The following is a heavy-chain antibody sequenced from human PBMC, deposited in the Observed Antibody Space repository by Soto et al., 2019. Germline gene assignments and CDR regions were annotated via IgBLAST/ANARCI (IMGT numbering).Heavy chain of an antibody. CDR3: AREGSYSAYNFAHGIQLWSFDF. J-gene: IGHJ4*02. CDR1: GGSINTFY. CDR2: IFSSGST. V-gene: IGHV4-4*07. Sequence: PSETLSLTCTVPGGSINTFYWSCVRQPAGKGLEWIGRIFSSGSTSFNPSLESRVAMSVDTSKNHFSLNLSSVTAADMAVYYCAREGSYSAYNFAHGIQLWSFDFWGEGALVTVS. D-gene: IGHD5-12*01.